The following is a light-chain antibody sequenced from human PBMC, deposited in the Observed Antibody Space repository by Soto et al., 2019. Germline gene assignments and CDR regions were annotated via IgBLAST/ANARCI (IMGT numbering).Light chain of an antibody. V-gene: IGKV1-6*01. CDR3: LQHFNFSWT. Sequence: AIHMTQSPSSLSASVGDRVTITCRASQGIRNDLGWYQKKPGKAPKLLIFAAFNLQSGVPSRFSGGGSGTDSALTISSRQAEDFATSYCLQHFNFSWTFGQGTKVDIK. J-gene: IGKJ1*01. CDR1: QGIRND. CDR2: AAF.